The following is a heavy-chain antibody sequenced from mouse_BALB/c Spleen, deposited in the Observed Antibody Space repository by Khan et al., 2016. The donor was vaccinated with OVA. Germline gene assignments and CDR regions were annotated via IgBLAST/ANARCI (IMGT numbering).Heavy chain of an antibody. J-gene: IGHJ4*01. D-gene: IGHD1-1*01. CDR1: GYSITSNYA. V-gene: IGHV3-2*02. Sequence: EVQLQESGPGLVKPSQSLSLTCTVTGYSITSNYAWNGIRQFPGNKLEWMGYISYSGTTSYNASLKSRISITRDTSKNQFFLQLNSVTTEDTATYFCARGNYYGYAIDYWGQGTSVTVSS. CDR2: ISYSGTT. CDR3: ARGNYYGYAIDY.